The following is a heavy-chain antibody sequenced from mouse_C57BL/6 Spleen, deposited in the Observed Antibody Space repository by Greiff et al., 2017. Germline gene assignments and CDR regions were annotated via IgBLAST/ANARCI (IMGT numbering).Heavy chain of an antibody. Sequence: EVMLVESGGDLVKPGGSLKLSCAASGFTFSSYGMSWVRQTPDKRLEWVATISSGGSYTYYPDSVKGRFTISRDNAKNTLYLQMSSLKSEDTAMYYCARGGYYGSSYPDYAMDYWGQGTSVTVSS. J-gene: IGHJ4*01. CDR1: GFTFSSYG. CDR3: ARGGYYGSSYPDYAMDY. V-gene: IGHV5-6*02. D-gene: IGHD1-1*01. CDR2: ISSGGSYT.